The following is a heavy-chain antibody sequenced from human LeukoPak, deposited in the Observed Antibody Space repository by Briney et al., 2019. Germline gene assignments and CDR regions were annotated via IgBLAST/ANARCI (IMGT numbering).Heavy chain of an antibody. CDR1: GGSFSGYY. V-gene: IGHV4-34*01. J-gene: IGHJ6*03. CDR3: ARRSSSWPNYYYYMDV. CDR2: INHSGST. Sequence: ASETLSLTCAVYGGSFSGYYWSWTRQPPGKGLEWIGEINHSGSTNYNPSLKSRVTISVDTSKNQFSLKLSSVTAADTAVYYCARRSSSWPNYYYYMDVWGKGTTVTISS. D-gene: IGHD6-13*01.